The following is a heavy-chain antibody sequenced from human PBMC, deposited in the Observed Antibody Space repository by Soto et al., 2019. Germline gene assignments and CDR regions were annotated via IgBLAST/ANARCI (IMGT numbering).Heavy chain of an antibody. D-gene: IGHD3-22*01. CDR2: ISAYNGNT. CDR1: GYTFTSYG. Sequence: ASVKVSCKASGYTFTSYGISWVRQAPGQGLEWMGWISAYNGNTNYAQKLQGRVTMTTDTSTSTAYMELRSLGSDDTAVYYCARVPYYYDSPHYYGMDVWGQGTTVTVSS. V-gene: IGHV1-18*01. CDR3: ARVPYYYDSPHYYGMDV. J-gene: IGHJ6*02.